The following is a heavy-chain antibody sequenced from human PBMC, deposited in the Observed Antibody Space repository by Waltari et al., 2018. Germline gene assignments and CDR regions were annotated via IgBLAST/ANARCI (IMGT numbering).Heavy chain of an antibody. J-gene: IGHJ6*02. V-gene: IGHV3-53*01. CDR3: ARGQLLGGYWGMDV. Sequence: ASGFTVSSNYMSWVRQAPGKGLEWVSVIYSGGSTYYADSVKGRFTISRDNSKNTLYLQMNSLRAEDTAVYYCARGQLLGGYWGMDVWGQGTTVTVSS. D-gene: IGHD2-2*01. CDR1: GFTVSSNY. CDR2: IYSGGST.